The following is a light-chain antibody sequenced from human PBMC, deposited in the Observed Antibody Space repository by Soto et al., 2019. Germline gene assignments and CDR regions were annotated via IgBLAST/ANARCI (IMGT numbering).Light chain of an antibody. CDR3: ATWDDSMNGVV. J-gene: IGLJ2*01. CDR1: SSNVGGNA. CDR2: NVD. Sequence: QSVLTQPPSTSGTPGQRVTISCSGSSSNVGGNAVNWYQQLPGSAPRLLIYNVDQRPSGVPDRFSASKSGTSASLDISGLQSEDEADYYCATWDDSMNGVVFGGGTKLTVL. V-gene: IGLV1-44*01.